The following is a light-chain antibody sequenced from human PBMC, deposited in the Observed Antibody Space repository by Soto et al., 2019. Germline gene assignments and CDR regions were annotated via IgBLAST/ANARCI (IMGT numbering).Light chain of an antibody. J-gene: IGLJ1*01. CDR1: NIGSKS. V-gene: IGLV3-21*04. Sequence: SYELTQPPSVSVAPGKTARITCGENNIGSKSVHWYQQKPGQAPVLVIYYDIDRPSGIPERFSGSKSGNTATLTISRVEVGDEADYYCQVWDSSSDHRVFGTGTKLTAL. CDR3: QVWDSSSDHRV. CDR2: YDI.